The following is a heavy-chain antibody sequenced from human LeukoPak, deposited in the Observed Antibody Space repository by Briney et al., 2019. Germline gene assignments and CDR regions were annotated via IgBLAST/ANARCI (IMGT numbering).Heavy chain of an antibody. CDR3: AKDSSGYSYGLFGY. J-gene: IGHJ4*02. CDR1: GFIFSSYG. Sequence: GGSLRLSCAASGFIFSSYGMHWVRQAPGKGLEWVAFIRHDGTNSYYADSVKGRFTISRDNSKNTLYPQMNSLRAEDTAVYYCAKDSSGYSYGLFGYWGQGTLVTVSS. CDR2: IRHDGTNS. D-gene: IGHD5-18*01. V-gene: IGHV3-30*02.